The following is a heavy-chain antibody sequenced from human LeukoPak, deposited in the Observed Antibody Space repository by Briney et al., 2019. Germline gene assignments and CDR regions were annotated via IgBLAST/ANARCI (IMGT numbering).Heavy chain of an antibody. J-gene: IGHJ4*02. V-gene: IGHV3-9*01. D-gene: IGHD7-27*01. CDR1: GFTFTDHA. Sequence: PGRSLRLSCTVSGFTFTDHAMHWVRQAPGQGLEWVAAISWNSGDIGYADAVKGRFTISRDNAKNSLFLQMNSLKVDDTAFYYCASDRDENWGLSDFDSWGRGTLVTVSS. CDR3: ASDRDENWGLSDFDS. CDR2: ISWNSGDI.